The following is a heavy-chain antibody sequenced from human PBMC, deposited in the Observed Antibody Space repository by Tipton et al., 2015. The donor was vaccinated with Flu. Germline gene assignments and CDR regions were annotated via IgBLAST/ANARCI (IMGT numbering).Heavy chain of an antibody. CDR3: ARDRWEYASGLDP. D-gene: IGHD6-19*01. CDR2: ISHTGTT. J-gene: IGHJ5*02. V-gene: IGHV4-59*12. Sequence: SCTVSGGSIGNYYWNWIRQPPGKGLEWIGSISHTGTTNYNPSLRSRVTISVDTSKNQFSLRLTSVTAADTAVYYCARDRWEYASGLDPWGQGTPVTVSP. CDR1: GGSIGNYY.